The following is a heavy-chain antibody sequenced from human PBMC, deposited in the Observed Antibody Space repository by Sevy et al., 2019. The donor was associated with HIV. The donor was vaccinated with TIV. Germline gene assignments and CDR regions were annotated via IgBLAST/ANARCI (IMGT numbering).Heavy chain of an antibody. CDR1: GGSISSSSYY. Sequence: SETLSLTCTVSGGSISSSSYYWGWIRQPPGKGLEWIGSIYYSGSTYYNPSLKSRVTISVDTSKNQFSLKLSSVTAADTAVYYGARHVTTVTPPHYYYYGMDVWGQGTTVTVSS. D-gene: IGHD4-4*01. CDR3: ARHVTTVTPPHYYYYGMDV. CDR2: IYYSGST. V-gene: IGHV4-39*01. J-gene: IGHJ6*02.